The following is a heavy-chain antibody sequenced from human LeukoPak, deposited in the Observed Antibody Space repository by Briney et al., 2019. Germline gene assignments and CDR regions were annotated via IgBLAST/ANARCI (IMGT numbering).Heavy chain of an antibody. J-gene: IGHJ4*02. Sequence: ASVKVSCKASGYTFTGYYMHWLRQAPGQGLEWMGRINPNSGGTNYAQKFQGRVTMARDTSISTAYMELSRLRSDDTAVYYCARDMSPENSQIDYWGQGTLVTVSS. CDR2: INPNSGGT. CDR1: GYTFTGYY. V-gene: IGHV1-2*06. CDR3: ARDMSPENSQIDY. D-gene: IGHD3-10*02.